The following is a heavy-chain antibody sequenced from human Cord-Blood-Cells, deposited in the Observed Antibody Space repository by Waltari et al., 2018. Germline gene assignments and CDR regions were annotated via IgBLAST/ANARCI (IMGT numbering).Heavy chain of an antibody. CDR3: ARETNIDSTPDY. V-gene: IGHV3-7*01. Sequence: EVQLVESGGGLVQPGGSLRLSCAASACTFSSYWMSWVRKAPGNGVGWGANIKTKGSEKYYVVSVQGRFTISRDNAKNSLYLQMNSLRAEDTAVYYCARETNIDSTPDYWGQGTLVTVSS. CDR1: ACTFSSYW. J-gene: IGHJ4*02. CDR2: IKTKGSEK. D-gene: IGHD2-2*01.